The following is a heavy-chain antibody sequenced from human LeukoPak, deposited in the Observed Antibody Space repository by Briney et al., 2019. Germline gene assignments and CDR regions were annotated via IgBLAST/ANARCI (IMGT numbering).Heavy chain of an antibody. CDR1: GFAFSSYE. CDR2: ISSSGSTI. Sequence: PGGSLRLSCAASGFAFSSYEMNWVRQAPGKGLEWVSYISSSGSTIHYADSVKGRFTISRDNAKNSLYLQMNSLRAEDTAVYYCARVNQWLVDYWGQGTLVTVSS. V-gene: IGHV3-48*03. J-gene: IGHJ4*02. CDR3: ARVNQWLVDY. D-gene: IGHD6-19*01.